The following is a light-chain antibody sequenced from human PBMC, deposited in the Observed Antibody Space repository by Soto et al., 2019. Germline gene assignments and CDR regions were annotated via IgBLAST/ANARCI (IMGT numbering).Light chain of an antibody. Sequence: QSVLTQLPSVSGAPGQRVTISCTGSSSNIGAGYDVHWYQQLPGTAPKLLIYGNSNRPSGVPDRFSGSKSGTSASLAITGLQAEDEADYYCQSYDSSLSGSIVFGTGTKLTVL. CDR3: QSYDSSLSGSIV. V-gene: IGLV1-40*01. CDR1: SSNIGAGYD. CDR2: GNS. J-gene: IGLJ1*01.